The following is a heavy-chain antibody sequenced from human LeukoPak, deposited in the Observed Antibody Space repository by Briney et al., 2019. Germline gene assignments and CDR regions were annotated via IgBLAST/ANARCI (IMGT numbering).Heavy chain of an antibody. D-gene: IGHD5-12*01. CDR2: IYYSGST. CDR1: GGSISSYY. V-gene: IGHV4-59*01. Sequence: SETLSLTCTVSGGSISSYYWSWIRQPSGKGLEWIGYIYYSGSTNYNPSLKSRVTISVDTSKNQFSLKLSSVTAADTAVYYCARAGYSGYDLHCWGQGTLVTVSS. J-gene: IGHJ4*02. CDR3: ARAGYSGYDLHC.